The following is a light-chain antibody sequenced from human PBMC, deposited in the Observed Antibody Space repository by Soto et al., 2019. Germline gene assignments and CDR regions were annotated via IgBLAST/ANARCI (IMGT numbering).Light chain of an antibody. J-gene: IGLJ1*01. CDR1: STDVGGYNY. V-gene: IGLV2-14*01. CDR2: EVN. Sequence: QSVLTQPASVSGSPGQSITISCSGSSTDVGGYNYVSWYQQHPGKAPKLMISEVNKRPSGVSDRFSGSKSGNTASLTISELQAEDEADYYCSSHTSSRTFVFGTGTKVTVL. CDR3: SSHTSSRTFV.